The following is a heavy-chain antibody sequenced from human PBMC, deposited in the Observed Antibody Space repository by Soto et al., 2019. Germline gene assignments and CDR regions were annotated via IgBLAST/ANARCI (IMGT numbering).Heavy chain of an antibody. V-gene: IGHV3-21*06. CDR3: ARESEDLTSNFDY. Sequence: GGSLRLSCAASGFTFTRYSINWVRQAPGKGLEWVSSISSTTNYIYYGDSMKGRFTISRDNAKNSLYLEMNSLRAEDTAVYYCARESEDLTSNFDYWGQGTLVTVSS. CDR2: ISSTTNYI. CDR1: GFTFTRYS. J-gene: IGHJ4*02.